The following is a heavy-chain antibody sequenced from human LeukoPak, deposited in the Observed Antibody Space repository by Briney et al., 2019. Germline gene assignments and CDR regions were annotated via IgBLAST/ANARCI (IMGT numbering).Heavy chain of an antibody. CDR1: GGSISSSSYY. J-gene: IGHJ6*03. Sequence: SSETLSLTCTVSGGSISSSSYYWGWIRQPPGKGLEWIGSIYYSGSTHYNPSLKSRVTISVDTSKNQVSLKLRSVTAADTAVYYCARTTEGYAGGPGYSYYYYMDVWGKGTTVTISS. CDR3: ARTTEGYAGGPGYSYYYYMDV. CDR2: IYYSGST. V-gene: IGHV4-39*07. D-gene: IGHD5-12*01.